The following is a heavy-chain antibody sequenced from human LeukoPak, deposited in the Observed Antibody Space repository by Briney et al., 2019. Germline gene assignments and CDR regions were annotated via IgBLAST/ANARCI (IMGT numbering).Heavy chain of an antibody. Sequence: PSETLSLTCTVSGGSVSSGSFYWNWIRQPPGKGLEWIGYIYYSGSTSYNPSLKSRVTISVDTSKNQFSLQLKSVTPEDTAVYYCAREWAAGSQQLVLGWFDLWGQGTLVTVSS. J-gene: IGHJ5*02. CDR1: GGSVSSGSFY. D-gene: IGHD6-13*01. V-gene: IGHV4-61*01. CDR3: AREWAAGSQQLVLGWFDL. CDR2: IYYSGST.